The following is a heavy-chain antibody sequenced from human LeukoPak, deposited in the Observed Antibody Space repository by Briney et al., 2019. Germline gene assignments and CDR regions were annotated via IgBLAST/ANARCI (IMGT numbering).Heavy chain of an antibody. D-gene: IGHD5-24*01. Sequence: ASVKVSCKASGGTFSSYAISWVRQAPGQGLEWMGWISAYNGNTNYAQKLQGRVTMTTDASTSTAYMELRSLRSDDTAVYYCAREMARMCDYWGQGTLVTVSS. V-gene: IGHV1-18*01. CDR1: GGTFSSYA. CDR2: ISAYNGNT. J-gene: IGHJ4*02. CDR3: AREMARMCDY.